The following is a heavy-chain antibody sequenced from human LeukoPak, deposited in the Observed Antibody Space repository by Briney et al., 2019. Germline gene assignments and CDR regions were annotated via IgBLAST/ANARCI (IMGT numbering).Heavy chain of an antibody. CDR3: ARGYYDFWSGYDSQWGWFDP. V-gene: IGHV4-34*01. Sequence: SETLSLTCAVYGGSFSGYYWSWIRQPPGKGLEWIGEINHSGSTNYNPSLKSRVTISVDTSKNQFSLKLSSVTAADTAVYYCARGYYDFWSGYDSQWGWFDPWGQGTLVTVSS. D-gene: IGHD3-3*01. J-gene: IGHJ5*02. CDR1: GGSFSGYY. CDR2: INHSGST.